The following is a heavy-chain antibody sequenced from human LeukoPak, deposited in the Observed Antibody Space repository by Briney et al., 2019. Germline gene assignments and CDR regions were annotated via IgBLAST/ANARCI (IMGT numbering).Heavy chain of an antibody. CDR2: IYTSGST. CDR1: GGSISSYY. Sequence: SETLSLTCTVSGGSISSYYWSWIRQPAGKGLEWIGRIYTSGSTNYNPSLKSRVTMSVDTSKNQFSLKLSSVTAADTAVYYCARDQQLVSSYYYYYYYMDVWGKGTTVTVSS. CDR3: ARDQQLVSSYYYYYYYMDV. V-gene: IGHV4-4*07. D-gene: IGHD6-6*01. J-gene: IGHJ6*03.